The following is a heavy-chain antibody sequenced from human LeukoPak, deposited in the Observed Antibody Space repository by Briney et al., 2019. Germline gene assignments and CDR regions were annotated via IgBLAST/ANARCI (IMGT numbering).Heavy chain of an antibody. D-gene: IGHD3-3*01. CDR1: GFTFGDYA. Sequence: PGGSLRLSCTASGFTFGDYAMSWVRQAPGKGLEWVANIEQEGSERNYVDSVKGRFTISRDNAKNSLYLQMNSLRAEDTAVYYCARRGRIFGVVIIGYFDYWGQGTLVTVSS. V-gene: IGHV3-7*05. J-gene: IGHJ4*02. CDR2: IEQEGSER. CDR3: ARRGRIFGVVIIGYFDY.